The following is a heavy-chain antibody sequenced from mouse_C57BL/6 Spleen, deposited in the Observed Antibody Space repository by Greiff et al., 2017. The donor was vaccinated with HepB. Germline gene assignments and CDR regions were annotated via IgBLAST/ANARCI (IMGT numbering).Heavy chain of an antibody. Sequence: QVQLQQPGAELVSPGSSVKLSCKASGYTFTSYWMDWVKQRPGQGLEWIGNIYPSDSETHYNQKFKDKATLTVDKSSSTAYMQLSSLTSEDSAVYYCAREDGYYPYAMDYWGQGTSVTVSS. J-gene: IGHJ4*01. CDR2: IYPSDSET. CDR3: AREDGYYPYAMDY. V-gene: IGHV1-61*01. CDR1: GYTFTSYW. D-gene: IGHD2-3*01.